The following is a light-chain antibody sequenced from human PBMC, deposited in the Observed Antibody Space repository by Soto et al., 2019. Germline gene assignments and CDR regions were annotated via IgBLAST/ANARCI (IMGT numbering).Light chain of an antibody. CDR2: GNS. CDR1: SSNIGAGYD. CDR3: QSYDSSLSGVV. J-gene: IGLJ2*01. Sequence: QSVLTQPPSVSGAPGQRVTISCTGSSSNIGAGYDVHWYQQLPGTAPKLLIYGNSNRPSGVPDRFSGSKSGTSASLAITGCQAEDEADYYCQSYDSSLSGVVFGGGTKVTVL. V-gene: IGLV1-40*01.